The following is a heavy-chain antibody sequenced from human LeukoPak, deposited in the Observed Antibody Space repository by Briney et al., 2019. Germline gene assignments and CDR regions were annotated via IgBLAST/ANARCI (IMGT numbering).Heavy chain of an antibody. CDR2: INHSGST. Sequence: PSETLSLTCAVYGGSFSGYYWSWIRQPPGKGLEWIGEINHSGSTNYNPSLKSRVTISVDTSKNQFSLKMSSVTAADTAVYYCARDKWELRYAFDIWGQGTMVTVSS. D-gene: IGHD1-26*01. CDR3: ARDKWELRYAFDI. V-gene: IGHV4-34*01. CDR1: GGSFSGYY. J-gene: IGHJ3*02.